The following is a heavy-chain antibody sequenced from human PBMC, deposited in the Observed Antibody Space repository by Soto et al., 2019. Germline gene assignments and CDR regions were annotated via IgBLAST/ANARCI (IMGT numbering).Heavy chain of an antibody. V-gene: IGHV3-23*01. CDR3: AKGRGGDYGGSFDY. D-gene: IGHD4-17*01. J-gene: IGHJ4*02. CDR1: KFSFSTYA. Sequence: EVQLLESGGGLVQPGGSLRLSCAASKFSFSTYAMSWVRQAPGKGLGWVSAISNSGDNTYYTESVKGRFTISGDNSKNTRYLQMNSLTADDTAVYYCAKGRGGDYGGSFDYWGQGTLVTVSS. CDR2: ISNSGDNT.